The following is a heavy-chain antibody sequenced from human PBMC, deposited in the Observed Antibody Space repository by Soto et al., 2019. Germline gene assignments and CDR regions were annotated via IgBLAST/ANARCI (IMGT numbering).Heavy chain of an antibody. CDR2: IRQDGSEK. Sequence: PGGSLRLSCAASGFTFSSYWMSWVRQAPGKGLEWVATIRQDGSEKYYVDSVKGRFTISRDNTKNSLFLQMNNLRAEDTAVYNCASDSLGTMIRFDPWGEGTLVTVSS. CDR1: GFTFSSYW. V-gene: IGHV3-7*01. D-gene: IGHD3-10*01. J-gene: IGHJ5*02. CDR3: ASDSLGTMIRFDP.